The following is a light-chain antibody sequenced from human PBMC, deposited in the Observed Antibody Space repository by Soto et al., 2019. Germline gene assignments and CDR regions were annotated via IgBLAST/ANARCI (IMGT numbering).Light chain of an antibody. J-gene: IGKJ1*01. CDR2: GAS. CDR1: QSVSSSY. Sequence: EIVLTQPPGTLSLSPGERATLSCRASQSVSSSYLAWYQQKPGQAPRLLIYGASSRATGIPDRFSGSGSGTDFTLTISRLEPEDFAVYYCQQYGSSPTWTFGQGTRWIS. CDR3: QQYGSSPTWT. V-gene: IGKV3-20*01.